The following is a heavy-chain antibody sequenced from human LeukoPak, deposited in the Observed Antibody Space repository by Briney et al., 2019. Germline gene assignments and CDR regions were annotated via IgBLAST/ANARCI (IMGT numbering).Heavy chain of an antibody. CDR1: GDSISSYY. CDR3: ARLGGNNGAGGSYVFDY. J-gene: IGHJ4*02. V-gene: IGHV4-59*01. D-gene: IGHD1-26*01. Sequence: SGTLSLTCTVSGDSISSYYWNWIRQPPGKGLEWIGYVYNSGSTNYNPSLKSRVTISVDTSKNQFSLKLSSVTAADTAVYYCARLGGNNGAGGSYVFDYWGQGTLVTVSS. CDR2: VYNSGST.